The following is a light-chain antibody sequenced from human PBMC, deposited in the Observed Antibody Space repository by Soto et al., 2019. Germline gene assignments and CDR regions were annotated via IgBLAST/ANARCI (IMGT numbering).Light chain of an antibody. Sequence: QSALTQPASVSGSPGQSITISCTGNSSDVGGYNYVSWYQQHPGKAPKLMIYDVSNRPSGVSNRFSGSKSGNTASLTISGLQAEDEADYYCSSYTSSSIVVFGGRTKLTVL. CDR3: SSYTSSSIVV. CDR1: SSDVGGYNY. J-gene: IGLJ2*01. V-gene: IGLV2-14*01. CDR2: DVS.